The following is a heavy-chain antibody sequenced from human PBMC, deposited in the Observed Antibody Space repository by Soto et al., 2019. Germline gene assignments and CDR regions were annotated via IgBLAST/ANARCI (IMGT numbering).Heavy chain of an antibody. J-gene: IGHJ4*02. D-gene: IGHD2-8*01. Sequence: SETLSLTCTVSGASISSGGYYWSWIRQHPGKGLEWIGYIYYSGSTYYNPSLKSRVTISVDTSKNHFSLKLSSVTAADTAVYYCASPNRARYDYWGQGTLVTVSS. V-gene: IGHV4-31*03. CDR1: GASISSGGYY. CDR2: IYYSGST. CDR3: ASPNRARYDY.